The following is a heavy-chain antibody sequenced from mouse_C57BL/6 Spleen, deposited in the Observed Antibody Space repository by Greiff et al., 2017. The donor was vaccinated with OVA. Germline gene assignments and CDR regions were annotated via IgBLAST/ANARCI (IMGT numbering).Heavy chain of an antibody. V-gene: IGHV1-69*01. D-gene: IGHD2-1*01. J-gene: IGHJ2*01. Sequence: QVQLQQPGAELVMPGASVKLSCKASGYTFTSYWMHWVKQRPGQGLEWIGEIDPSDSYTNYNQKFKGKSTLTVDKSSSTAYMQLSSLTSEDSAVYYCARVSTQGDYFDYWGQGTTLTVSS. CDR2: IDPSDSYT. CDR3: ARVSTQGDYFDY. CDR1: GYTFTSYW.